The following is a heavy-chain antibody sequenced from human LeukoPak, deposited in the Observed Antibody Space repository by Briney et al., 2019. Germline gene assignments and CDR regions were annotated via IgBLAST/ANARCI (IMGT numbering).Heavy chain of an antibody. CDR1: GYTFTGYY. CDR3: ARGDYVWGSYLPTYYFDY. D-gene: IGHD3-16*02. CDR2: INPNSGGT. V-gene: IGHV1-2*02. J-gene: IGHJ4*02. Sequence: GALVKVSCKASGYTFTGYYMHWVRQAPGQGLEWMGWINPNSGGTNYAQKFQGRVTMTRDTSISTAYMELSRLRSDDTAVYYCARGDYVWGSYLPTYYFDYWGQGTLVTVSS.